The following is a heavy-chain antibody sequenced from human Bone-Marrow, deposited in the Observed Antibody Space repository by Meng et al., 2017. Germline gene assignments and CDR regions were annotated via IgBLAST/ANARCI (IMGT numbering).Heavy chain of an antibody. CDR2: IKQDGSEK. Sequence: GESLKISCAASGFTFSSYWMSWVRQAPGKGLEWVANIKQDGSEKYYVDSVKGRFTISRDNAKNSLYLQMNSLRSEDTAVYYCASRYCGGDCYLAPYYYYGMDVWGQGTTVTVSS. CDR1: GFTFSSYW. J-gene: IGHJ6*02. D-gene: IGHD2-21*02. CDR3: ASRYCGGDCYLAPYYYYGMDV. V-gene: IGHV3-7*03.